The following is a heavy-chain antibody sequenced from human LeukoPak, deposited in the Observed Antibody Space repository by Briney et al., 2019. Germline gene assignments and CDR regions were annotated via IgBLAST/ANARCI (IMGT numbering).Heavy chain of an antibody. D-gene: IGHD6-13*01. CDR1: GFIFSNYA. Sequence: GRSLRLSCAASGFIFSNYAMHWVRQAPGKGLDWVALISYDGSNRYYADSVKGRFTLSRDNSKNTLYPQMNSLRAEDTAVYYCARYAWSLGPAPGTPLFDYWGQGTLVTVSS. CDR2: ISYDGSNR. CDR3: ARYAWSLGPAPGTPLFDY. J-gene: IGHJ4*02. V-gene: IGHV3-30-3*01.